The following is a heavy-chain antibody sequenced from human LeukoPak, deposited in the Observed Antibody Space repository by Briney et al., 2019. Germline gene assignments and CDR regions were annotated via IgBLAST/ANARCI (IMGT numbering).Heavy chain of an antibody. CDR3: ARDQGYSSNSEYFQH. D-gene: IGHD6-13*01. J-gene: IGHJ1*01. CDR1: GYTFTGYY. CDR2: INAGNGNT. Sequence: ASVKVSCKASGYTFTGYYMHWVRQAPGQRLEWMGWINAGNGNTKYSQKFQGRVTITRDTSASTAYMELSSLRSEDTAVYYCARDQGYSSNSEYFQHWGQGTLVTVSS. V-gene: IGHV1-3*01.